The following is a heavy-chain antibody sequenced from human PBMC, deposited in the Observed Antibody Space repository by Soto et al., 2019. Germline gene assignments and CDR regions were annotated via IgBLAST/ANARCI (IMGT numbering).Heavy chain of an antibody. D-gene: IGHD6-19*01. J-gene: IGHJ6*02. CDR2: IIPIFGTA. CDR3: ARGRIAVVCMDV. CDR1: GGTFSSYA. Sequence: VASVKVSCKASGGTFSSYAISWVRQAPGQGLEWMGGIIPIFGTANYAQKFQGRVTITADESTSTAYMELSRLGSEDTAVYYCARGRIAVVCMDVWGQGTTVTVSS. V-gene: IGHV1-69*13.